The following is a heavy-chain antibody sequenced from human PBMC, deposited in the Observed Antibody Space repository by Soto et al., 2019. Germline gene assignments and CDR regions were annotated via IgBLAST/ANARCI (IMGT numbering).Heavy chain of an antibody. V-gene: IGHV5-10-1*01. CDR2: VDPGDSYA. CDR1: GYIFSDYW. D-gene: IGHD6-13*01. J-gene: IGHJ4*02. Sequence: PGESLKISCKASGYIFSDYWISWVRQMPGKGLEWMGRVDPGDSYATYSPSFQGHVTISTDRSVDTAYLQWSSLKASDTAMYFCARHKYSSSWYSSTPFDYWGQGTLVTVSS. CDR3: ARHKYSSSWYSSTPFDY.